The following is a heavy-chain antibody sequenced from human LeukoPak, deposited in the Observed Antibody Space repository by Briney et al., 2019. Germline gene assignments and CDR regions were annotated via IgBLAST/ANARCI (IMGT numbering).Heavy chain of an antibody. D-gene: IGHD1-26*01. CDR1: GGSVNSGSYY. J-gene: IGHJ4*02. CDR3: ARAAYSGSYHSDY. V-gene: IGHV4-61*01. Sequence: SETLSLTCTVSGGSVNSGSYYWNWIRQPPGKGLEWIGYIYYRGSTNYNPSLKSRVTISVDTSKNQFSLKLSSVTAADTAVYYCARAAYSGSYHSDYWGQGTLVTVSS. CDR2: IYYRGST.